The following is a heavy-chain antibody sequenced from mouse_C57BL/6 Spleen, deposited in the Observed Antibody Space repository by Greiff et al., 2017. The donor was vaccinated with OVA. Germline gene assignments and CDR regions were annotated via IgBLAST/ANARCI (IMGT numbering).Heavy chain of an antibody. J-gene: IGHJ3*01. CDR1: GYTFTDYY. Sequence: EVKLQQSGPELVKPGASVKISCKASGYTFTDYYMNWVKQSHGKSLEWIGDINPNNGGTSYNQKFKGKATLTVDKSSSTAYMELRSLTSEDSAVYYCAGSSSAWFAYWGQGTLVTVSA. D-gene: IGHD1-1*01. CDR2: INPNNGGT. CDR3: AGSSSAWFAY. V-gene: IGHV1-26*01.